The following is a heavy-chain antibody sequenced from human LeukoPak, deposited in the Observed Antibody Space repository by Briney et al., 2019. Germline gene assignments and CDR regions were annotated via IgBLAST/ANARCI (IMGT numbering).Heavy chain of an antibody. CDR3: ARVYCSSTSCYTGGGGYYGMDV. J-gene: IGHJ6*02. CDR2: IKQDGSEK. D-gene: IGHD2-2*02. Sequence: GGSLRLSCAASGFTFSSYWMSWVRQAPGKGLEWVANIKQDGSEKYYVDSVKGRFTISRDNAKNSLYLQMNSLRAEDTAVYYCARVYCSSTSCYTGGGGYYGMDVWGQGTTVTVSS. V-gene: IGHV3-7*04. CDR1: GFTFSSYW.